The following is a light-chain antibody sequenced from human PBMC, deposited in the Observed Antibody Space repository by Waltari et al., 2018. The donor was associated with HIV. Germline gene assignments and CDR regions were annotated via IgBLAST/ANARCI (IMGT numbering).Light chain of an antibody. V-gene: IGLV2-23*02. CDR3: CSYAGRSTHVL. CDR1: SSDVGRYDL. Sequence: QSALTQPASVSGSPGQSVTISCTGTSSDVGRYDLVSWYQQHPGKAPKLMIYELYKRPSGVPDRFSGSKSGNTASLTISGLQAEDEADYFCCSYAGRSTHVLLGGGTKVTVL. CDR2: ELY. J-gene: IGLJ6*01.